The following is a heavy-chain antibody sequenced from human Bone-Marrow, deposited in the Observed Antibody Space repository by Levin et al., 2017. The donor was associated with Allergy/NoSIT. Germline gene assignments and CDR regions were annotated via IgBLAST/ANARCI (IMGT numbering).Heavy chain of an antibody. CDR3: ARVSYYGSGNYYDYNFDS. CDR1: GGSIYNSPYF. Sequence: PSETLSLTCAVSGGSIYNSPYFWAWIRQPPGKGLEWIGSIYYTERSFYNPSLTSRVTISVDTSTTPFSLQLTSVPAAETAVYYGARVSYYGSGNYYDYNFDSWGQGTRVTVSS. V-gene: IGHV4-39*07. J-gene: IGHJ4*02. CDR2: IYYTERS. D-gene: IGHD3-10*01.